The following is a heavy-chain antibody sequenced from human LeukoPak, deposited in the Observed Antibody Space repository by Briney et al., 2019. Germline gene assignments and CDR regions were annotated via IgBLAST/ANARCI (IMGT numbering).Heavy chain of an antibody. D-gene: IGHD3-22*01. V-gene: IGHV4-61*02. CDR2: IYSPGT. Sequence: SQTLSLTCAVSAGSINSGDYFWSWIRQPAGKGLEWIGRIYSPGTNYNYNPSLKNPVTISIDTSKNQFSLKLTSVTAADTAVYYCARGIGTSYDSSRDAFDIWGQGTMVTVSS. J-gene: IGHJ3*02. CDR1: AGSINSGDYF. CDR3: ARGIGTSYDSSRDAFDI.